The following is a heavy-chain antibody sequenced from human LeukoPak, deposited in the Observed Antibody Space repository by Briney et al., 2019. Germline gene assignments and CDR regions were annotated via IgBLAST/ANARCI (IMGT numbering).Heavy chain of an antibody. CDR1: AFIFSGHW. CDR3: ARRYFDY. CDR2: IKQDGSEK. J-gene: IGHJ4*02. Sequence: GGSLRLSCEGSAFIFSGHWMNWVRQAPGKGLEWVANIKQDGSEKYYVDSVKGRFTISRDNAKNSLYLHMNSLRAEDTAVYYCARRYFDYWGQGTLVTVSS. V-gene: IGHV3-7*03.